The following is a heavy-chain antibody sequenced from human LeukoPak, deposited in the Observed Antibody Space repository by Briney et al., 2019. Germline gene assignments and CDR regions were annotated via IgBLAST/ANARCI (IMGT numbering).Heavy chain of an antibody. CDR2: IYYSGST. D-gene: IGHD6-13*01. CDR1: GGSISSSSYY. CDR3: ARKRKQLVVY. V-gene: IGHV4-39*01. Sequence: SETLSLTCTVSGGSISSSSYYWGWIRQPPGKGLEWIGSIYYSGSTYYNPSFKSRVTISVDTSKNQFSLKLSSVTAADTAVYYCARKRKQLVVYWGQGTLVTVSS. J-gene: IGHJ4*02.